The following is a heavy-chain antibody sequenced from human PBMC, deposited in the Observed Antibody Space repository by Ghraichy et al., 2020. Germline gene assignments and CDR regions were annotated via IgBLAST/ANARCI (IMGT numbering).Heavy chain of an antibody. D-gene: IGHD6-13*01. V-gene: IGHV3-15*01. J-gene: IGHJ4*02. CDR2: IKAKTDGGTT. Sequence: GGSLRLSCAGSGVTFSDVWMGWVRQAPGKGLEWVGRIKAKTDGGTTDYAAPVKGRFTISRDESKNTLFLQMNSLKIEDTAVYFCTRDIGGSWYIPPVDWWGQGTLVTVSS. CDR1: GVTFSDVW. CDR3: TRDIGGSWYIPPVDW.